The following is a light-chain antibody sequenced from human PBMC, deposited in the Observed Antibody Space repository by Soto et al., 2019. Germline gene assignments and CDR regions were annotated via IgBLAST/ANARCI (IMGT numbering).Light chain of an antibody. CDR1: QGISSW. Sequence: DIQMTQSPSTLSASVGDRVTITCRASQGISSWLAWYQQKPGRAPKLLIFDASNLESGVPSRFSGSGFGKEFTHTISSLQPDDFATYFCQQYFSYSTLYTFGQGTKLEIK. J-gene: IGKJ2*01. V-gene: IGKV1-5*01. CDR2: DAS. CDR3: QQYFSYSTLYT.